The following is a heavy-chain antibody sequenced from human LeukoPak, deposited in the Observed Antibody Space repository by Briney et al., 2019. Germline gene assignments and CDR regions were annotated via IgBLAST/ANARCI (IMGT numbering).Heavy chain of an antibody. CDR3: AKRSRTVTTIDS. J-gene: IGHJ4*02. V-gene: IGHV3-53*01. D-gene: IGHD4-11*01. CDR1: GFTVSSNF. CDR2: IYSGGST. Sequence: PGGSLRLSCAASGFTVSSNFMSWVRQAPGKGLEWVSFIYSGGSTYYADSVKGRFTISRDNSKNTLYLQMNSLRAEDTALYYCAKRSRTVTTIDSWGRGTLVTVSS.